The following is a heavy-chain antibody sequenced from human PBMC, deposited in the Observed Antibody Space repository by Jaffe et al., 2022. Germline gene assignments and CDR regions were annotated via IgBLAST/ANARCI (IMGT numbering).Heavy chain of an antibody. Sequence: EVQLLESGGGLVQPGGSLRLSCAASGFTFSSYAMSWVRQAPGKGLEWVSTISGSGGSTYYADSVKGRFTISRDNSKNTLYLQMNSLRAEDTAVYYCAKRNNVPAASQGYFDYWGQGTLVTVSS. CDR2: ISGSGGST. J-gene: IGHJ4*02. CDR3: AKRNNVPAASQGYFDY. V-gene: IGHV3-23*01. D-gene: IGHD2-2*01. CDR1: GFTFSSYA.